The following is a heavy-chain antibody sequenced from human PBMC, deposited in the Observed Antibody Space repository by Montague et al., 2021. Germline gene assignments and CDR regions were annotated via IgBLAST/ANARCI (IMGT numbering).Heavy chain of an antibody. D-gene: IGHD3-16*01. Sequence: TLSLTCSVSGGSISTGGYSWSWIRQRPGQGLEWIGNTSLRGTTYYNPSLRSRVSISLDTSRNHLSLQLTSVTAADTAVYYCAIDPSVSYVGCFNPWGQGALVTVSS. CDR2: TSLRGTT. V-gene: IGHV4-30-2*01. J-gene: IGHJ5*02. CDR3: AIDPSVSYVGCFNP. CDR1: GGSISTGGYS.